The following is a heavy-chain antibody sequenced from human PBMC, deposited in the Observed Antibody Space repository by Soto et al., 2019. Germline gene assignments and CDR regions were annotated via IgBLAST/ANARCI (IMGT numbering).Heavy chain of an antibody. D-gene: IGHD3-10*01. CDR2: INHSGST. V-gene: IGHV4-34*01. CDR3: ARGPIGTMVRGAFDY. J-gene: IGHJ4*02. CDR1: GGSFSGYY. Sequence: SETLSLTCAVYGGSFSGYYWSWIRQPPGKGLEWIGEINHSGSTNYNPSLKSRVTISVDTSKNQFSLKLSSVTAADTAVYYCARGPIGTMVRGAFDYWGQGTLVTVSS.